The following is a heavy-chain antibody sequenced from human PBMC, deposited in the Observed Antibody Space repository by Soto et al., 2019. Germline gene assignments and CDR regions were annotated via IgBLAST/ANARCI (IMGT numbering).Heavy chain of an antibody. CDR1: GYTFTSYG. CDR2: ISAYNGNT. Sequence: GASVKVSCKASGYTFTSYGISWVRQAPGQGLEWMGWISAYNGNTNYAQKLQGRVTMTTDTSTSTAYMELRSLRSDDTAVYYCARQIKGLKTTVTTYYYYYGMDVWGQGTTVTVSS. CDR3: ARQIKGLKTTVTTYYYYYGMDV. D-gene: IGHD4-17*01. V-gene: IGHV1-18*01. J-gene: IGHJ6*02.